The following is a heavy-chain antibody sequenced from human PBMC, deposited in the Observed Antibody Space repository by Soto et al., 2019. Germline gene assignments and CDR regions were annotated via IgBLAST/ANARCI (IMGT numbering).Heavy chain of an antibody. CDR1: GFTFSSYA. CDR3: EKRRKYYDFWSGYSFEY. J-gene: IGHJ4*02. D-gene: IGHD3-3*01. Sequence: PGWSLRLSCAASGFTFSSYAMSWVRQAPGKGLEWVSAISGSGGSTYYADSVRGRFTISRDNSKNTLYLQMNSLRAEDTAVYYCEKRRKYYDFWSGYSFEYWGQGTLVT. CDR2: ISGSGGST. V-gene: IGHV3-23*01.